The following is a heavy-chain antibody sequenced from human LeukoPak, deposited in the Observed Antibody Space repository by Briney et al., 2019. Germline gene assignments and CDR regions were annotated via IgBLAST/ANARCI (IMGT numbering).Heavy chain of an antibody. V-gene: IGHV1-69*13. J-gene: IGHJ6*02. CDR3: ASRSGSYLDYYYYYGMDV. CDR1: GGTFSSYA. Sequence: SVKVSCKASGGTFSSYAISWVRQAPGQGLEWMGGIIPIFGTANYAQKFQGRVTITADESTSTAYMELSSLRSEDTAVYYCASRSGSYLDYYYYYGMDVWGQGTTVTVSS. D-gene: IGHD1-26*01. CDR2: IIPIFGTA.